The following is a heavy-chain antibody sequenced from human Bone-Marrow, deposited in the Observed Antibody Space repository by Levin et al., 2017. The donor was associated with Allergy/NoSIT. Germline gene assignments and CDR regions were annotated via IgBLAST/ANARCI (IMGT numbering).Heavy chain of an antibody. CDR2: ISAYNGNT. J-gene: IGHJ3*02. CDR1: GYTFTSYG. Sequence: GASVKVSCKASGYTFTSYGISWVRQAPGQGLEWMGWISAYNGNTNYAQKLQGRVTMTTDTSTSTAYMELRSLRSDDTAVYYCARDKRYCSGGSCYPDAFDIWGQGTMVTVSS. V-gene: IGHV1-18*01. CDR3: ARDKRYCSGGSCYPDAFDI. D-gene: IGHD2-15*01.